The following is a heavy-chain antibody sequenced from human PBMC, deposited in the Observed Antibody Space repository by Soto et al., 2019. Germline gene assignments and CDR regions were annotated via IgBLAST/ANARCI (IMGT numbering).Heavy chain of an antibody. CDR3: AKDRLAGNFDY. CDR2: ISATGGST. Sequence: GGSLRLSCAASGFTLNDYAMNWVRQAPGKGLEWVATISATGGSTYCADSVKGRFTISRDNSKNTLYLQMNGLRVEDTAVYYCAKDRLAGNFDYWGQGTHVTVSS. V-gene: IGHV3-23*01. J-gene: IGHJ4*02. CDR1: GFTLNDYA.